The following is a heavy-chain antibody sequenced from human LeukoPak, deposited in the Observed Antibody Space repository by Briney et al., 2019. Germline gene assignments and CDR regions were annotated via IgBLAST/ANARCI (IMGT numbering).Heavy chain of an antibody. CDR3: ARGQWLVSTSYYYYYGMDV. D-gene: IGHD6-19*01. J-gene: IGHJ6*02. Sequence: ASVKVSCKASGGTFSSYAISWVRQAPGQGLEWMGGIIPIFGTANYAQKFQGRVTITADESTSTAYMELSSLRSEDTAVYYCARGQWLVSTSYYYYYGMDVWGQGTTVTVSS. V-gene: IGHV1-69*13. CDR2: IIPIFGTA. CDR1: GGTFSSYA.